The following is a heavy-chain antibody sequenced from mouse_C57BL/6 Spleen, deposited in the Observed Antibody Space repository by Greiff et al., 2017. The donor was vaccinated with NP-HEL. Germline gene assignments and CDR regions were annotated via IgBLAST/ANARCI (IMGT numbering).Heavy chain of an antibody. CDR2: IDPETGGT. Sequence: QVQLQQSGAELVRPGASVTLSCKASGYTFTDYEMHWVKQTPVHGLEWIGAIDPETGGTAYNQKFKGKAILTADKYSSTAYMELRSLTSEDSAVYYCTRSGYYGGWGQGTSVTVSS. CDR1: GYTFTDYE. D-gene: IGHD1-1*01. V-gene: IGHV1-15*01. CDR3: TRSGYYGG. J-gene: IGHJ4*01.